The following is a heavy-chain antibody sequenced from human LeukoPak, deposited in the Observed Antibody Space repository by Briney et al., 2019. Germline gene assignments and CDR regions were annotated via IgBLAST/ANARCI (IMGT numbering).Heavy chain of an antibody. V-gene: IGHV1-46*01. D-gene: IGHD3-22*01. CDR3: ARDLITPQTYYYDSSAPDY. CDR2: INPSGGST. CDR1: GYTFTSYY. Sequence: GASVKVSCKASGYTFTSYYMHWVRQAPGQGLEWMGIINPSGGSTSYAQKFQGRATMTRDTSTSTVYMELSSLRSEDTAVYYCARDLITPQTYYYDSSAPDYWGQGTLVTVSS. J-gene: IGHJ4*02.